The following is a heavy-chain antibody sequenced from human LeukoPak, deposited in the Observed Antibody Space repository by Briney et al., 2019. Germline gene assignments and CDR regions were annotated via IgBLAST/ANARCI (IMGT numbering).Heavy chain of an antibody. Sequence: SETLSLTCTVSGGSISSGGYYWSWIRQPPGKGLEWIGYMYHSGSTYYNPSLKSRVTISVDRSKNQFSLKLSSVTAADTAVYYCARAFYDSSGYPTGVDYWGQGTLVTVSS. CDR1: GGSISSGGYY. CDR3: ARAFYDSSGYPTGVDY. J-gene: IGHJ4*02. D-gene: IGHD3-22*01. V-gene: IGHV4-30-2*01. CDR2: MYHSGST.